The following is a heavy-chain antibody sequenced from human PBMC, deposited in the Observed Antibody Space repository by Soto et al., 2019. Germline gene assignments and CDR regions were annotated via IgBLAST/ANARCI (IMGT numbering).Heavy chain of an antibody. CDR3: ARGHYDILTGYWFDP. CDR2: IYYSGST. V-gene: IGHV4-59*01. CDR1: GGSISSYY. Sequence: SETLSLTCTVSGGSISSYYWSWIRQPPGKGLEWIGYIYYSGSTNYNSSLKSRVTISIDTSKNQFSLKLSSVTAADTAVYYCARGHYDILTGYWFDPWGQGTLVTVSS. J-gene: IGHJ5*02. D-gene: IGHD3-9*01.